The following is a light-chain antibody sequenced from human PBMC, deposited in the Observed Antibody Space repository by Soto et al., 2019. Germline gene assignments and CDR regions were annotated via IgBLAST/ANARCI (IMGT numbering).Light chain of an antibody. CDR2: DVR. Sequence: QSAVTQPASVSGSPGQSITISCTGTSSDVGGYNYVSWYQQHPDKAPKLLIFDVRSRPSGISNRFSGSKSGNTASLTISGLQAADGAAYYCSSYTTSGALVFGGGTKLTVL. CDR3: SSYTTSGALV. J-gene: IGLJ3*02. CDR1: SSDVGGYNY. V-gene: IGLV2-14*03.